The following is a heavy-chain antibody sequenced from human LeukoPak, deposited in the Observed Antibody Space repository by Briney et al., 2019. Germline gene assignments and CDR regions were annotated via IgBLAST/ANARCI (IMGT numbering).Heavy chain of an antibody. J-gene: IGHJ6*03. CDR3: ASAYSVRYGLGYYYMDV. CDR1: GFTFDDYG. V-gene: IGHV3-21*01. Sequence: GGSLRLSCAASGFTFDDYGMNWVRQAPGKGLEWVSSISSSSSYIYYADSVKGRFTISRDNSKKLLYLEMNSLRAEDTAVYYCASAYSVRYGLGYYYMDVWGKGTTVTISS. D-gene: IGHD5/OR15-5a*01. CDR2: ISSSSSYI.